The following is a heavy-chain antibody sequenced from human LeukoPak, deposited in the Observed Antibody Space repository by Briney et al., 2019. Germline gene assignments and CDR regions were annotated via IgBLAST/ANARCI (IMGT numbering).Heavy chain of an antibody. J-gene: IGHJ6*02. Sequence: PGGSLRLSCATSGFTFSSYSMSWVRQAPGKGLEWVSSISSTSSYIYYADSVKGRFTVSRDNAKNSLYLQVNSLRAEDTAVYYCAREGYYYGLDVWGQGTTVTVSS. V-gene: IGHV3-21*01. CDR3: AREGYYYGLDV. CDR2: ISSTSSYI. CDR1: GFTFSSYS.